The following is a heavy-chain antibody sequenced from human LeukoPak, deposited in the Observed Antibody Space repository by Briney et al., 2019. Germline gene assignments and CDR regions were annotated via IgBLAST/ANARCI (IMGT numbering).Heavy chain of an antibody. J-gene: IGHJ4*02. V-gene: IGHV3-21*01. Sequence: GGSLRLSCAASGFTFSSYSMNWVRQAPGKGLEWVSSISSSSSYIYYADSVKGRFTISRDNSKNTLYLQMNSLRAEDTAVYYCARDQVDIVVVPAAPGRWSGDYWGQGTLVTVSS. CDR2: ISSSSSYI. CDR1: GFTFSSYS. D-gene: IGHD2-2*01. CDR3: ARDQVDIVVVPAAPGRWSGDY.